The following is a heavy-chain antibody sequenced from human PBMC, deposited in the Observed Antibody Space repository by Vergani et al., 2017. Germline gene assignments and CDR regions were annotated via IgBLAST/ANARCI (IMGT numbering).Heavy chain of an antibody. CDR2: ISWNSGSI. V-gene: IGHV3-9*01. Sequence: EVQLLESGGGLVQPGGSLRLSCAASGFTFDDYAMHWVRQAPGKGLEWVSGISWNSGSIGYADSVKGRFTISRDNAKNSLYLQMNSLRAEDTALYYCAKDSCSSTSCYFGGYWYFDLWGRGTLVTVSS. J-gene: IGHJ2*01. D-gene: IGHD2-2*01. CDR3: AKDSCSSTSCYFGGYWYFDL. CDR1: GFTFDDYA.